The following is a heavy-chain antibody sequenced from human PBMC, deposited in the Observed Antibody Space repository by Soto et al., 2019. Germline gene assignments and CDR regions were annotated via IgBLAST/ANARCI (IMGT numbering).Heavy chain of an antibody. CDR1: GYTFTSYG. V-gene: IGHV1-18*01. CDR3: ARVVGALGHWFDP. J-gene: IGHJ5*02. CDR2: ISAYNGNT. D-gene: IGHD1-26*01. Sequence: QVQLVQSGGEVKKPGASVKVSCKAYGYTFTSYGISWVRLAPGQGLEWMGRISAYNGNTNYAHKLQGRVTMTTDTSTSTAYRVLRSLRSDDTSVYYCARVVGALGHWFDPWGQGTLVSVSS.